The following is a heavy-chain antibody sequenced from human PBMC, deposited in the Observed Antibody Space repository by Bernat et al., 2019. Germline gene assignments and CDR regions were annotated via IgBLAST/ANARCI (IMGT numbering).Heavy chain of an antibody. J-gene: IGHJ5*02. D-gene: IGHD5-12*01. CDR3: ARVERPRSGYDVVDWFDP. CDR2: IYYSGST. Sequence: QVQLQESGPGLVKPSQTLSLTCTVSGGSISSGGYYWSWIRQHPGKGLEWIGYIYYSGSTYYNPSLKSRVTISVDTSKNQFSLKLSSVTAADTAVYYCARVERPRSGYDVVDWFDPWGQGTLVTVSS. CDR1: GGSISSGGYY. V-gene: IGHV4-31*03.